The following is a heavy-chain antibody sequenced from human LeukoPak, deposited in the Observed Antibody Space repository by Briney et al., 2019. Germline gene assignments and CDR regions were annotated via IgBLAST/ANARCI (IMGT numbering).Heavy chain of an antibody. CDR1: GFTFSTYA. CDR3: ARGSLTMIVVVNRGFDY. Sequence: GRSLRLSCAASGFTFSTYAMHWVRQAPGKGLEWVAIISYDGTNKYYADSVKGRFTISRDSPKNTLYLQMNSLRAEDTAVYYCARGSLTMIVVVNRGFDYWGQGTLVTVSS. CDR2: ISYDGTNK. J-gene: IGHJ4*02. V-gene: IGHV3-30-3*01. D-gene: IGHD3-22*01.